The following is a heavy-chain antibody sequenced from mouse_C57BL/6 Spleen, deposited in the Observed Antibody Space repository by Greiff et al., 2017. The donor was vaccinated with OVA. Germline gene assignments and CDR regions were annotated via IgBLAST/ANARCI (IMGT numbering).Heavy chain of an antibody. J-gene: IGHJ2*01. Sequence: VQLQQSGPELVKPGASVKLSCKASGYAFSSSWMNWVKQRPGKGLEWIGRIYPGDGDTNYNGKFKGKATLTADKSSSTAYMQLSSLTSEDSAVYFCALTGTGGYFDYWGQGTTLTVAS. CDR1: GYAFSSSW. CDR2: IYPGDGDT. CDR3: ALTGTGGYFDY. D-gene: IGHD4-1*01. V-gene: IGHV1-82*01.